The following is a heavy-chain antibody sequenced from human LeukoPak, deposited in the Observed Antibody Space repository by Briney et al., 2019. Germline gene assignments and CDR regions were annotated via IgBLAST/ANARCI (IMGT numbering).Heavy chain of an antibody. J-gene: IGHJ4*02. D-gene: IGHD3-22*01. Sequence: PGGSLRLSCAASGFTFSSYAMSWVRQAPGKGLEWVSAISGSGGSTYYADSVKGRFTISRDNSKNTLYLQMNSLRAEDTAVYYCAKSGYYDSSGYYYTFDYWGQGTLVTVSS. V-gene: IGHV3-23*01. CDR3: AKSGYYDSSGYYYTFDY. CDR1: GFTFSSYA. CDR2: ISGSGGST.